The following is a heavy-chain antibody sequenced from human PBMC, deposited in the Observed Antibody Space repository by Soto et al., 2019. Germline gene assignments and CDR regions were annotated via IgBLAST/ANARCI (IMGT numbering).Heavy chain of an antibody. CDR3: ATGITIFGVVPFGGYFDY. D-gene: IGHD3-3*01. Sequence: ASVKVSCKVSGYTLTELSMHWVRQAPGKGLEWMGGFDPEDGETIYAQKFQGRVTMTEDTSTDTAYMELSSLRSEDTAVYYCATGITIFGVVPFGGYFDYWGQGTLVTVSS. CDR1: GYTLTELS. V-gene: IGHV1-24*01. J-gene: IGHJ4*02. CDR2: FDPEDGET.